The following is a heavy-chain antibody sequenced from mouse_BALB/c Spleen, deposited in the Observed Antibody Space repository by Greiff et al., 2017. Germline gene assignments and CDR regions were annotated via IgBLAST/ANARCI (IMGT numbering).Heavy chain of an antibody. CDR2: IDPANGNT. CDR3: ARGGGNYDYAMDY. D-gene: IGHD2-1*01. CDR1: GFNIKDTY. V-gene: IGHV14-3*02. Sequence: VQLKQSGAELVKPGASVKLSCTASGFNIKDTYMHWVKQRPEQGLEWIGRIDPANGNTKYDPKFQGKATITADTSSNTAYLQLSSLTSEDTAVYYCARGGGNYDYAMDYWGQGTSVTVSS. J-gene: IGHJ4*01.